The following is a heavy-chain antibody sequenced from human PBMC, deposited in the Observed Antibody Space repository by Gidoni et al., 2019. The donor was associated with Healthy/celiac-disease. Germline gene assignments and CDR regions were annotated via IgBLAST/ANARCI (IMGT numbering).Heavy chain of an antibody. Sequence: EVQLVESGGGLVQPGGSLKLSCAPSGFTFSGSAMHWVRQASGKGLEWVGRIRSKANCYATAYAASVKGRFTISRDDSKNTAYLQMNSLKTEDTAVYYCTRSPPSMIAWDYFDYWGQGTLVTVSS. J-gene: IGHJ4*02. CDR3: TRSPPSMIAWDYFDY. V-gene: IGHV3-73*02. CDR1: GFTFSGSA. D-gene: IGHD3-22*01. CDR2: IRSKANCYAT.